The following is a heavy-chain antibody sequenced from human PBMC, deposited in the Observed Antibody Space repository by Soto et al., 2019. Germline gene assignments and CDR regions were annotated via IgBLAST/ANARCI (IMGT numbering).Heavy chain of an antibody. V-gene: IGHV4-31*03. CDR1: GVSISSGGYY. D-gene: IGHD1-26*01. J-gene: IGHJ4*02. Sequence: PSETLSLTCTVSGVSISSGGYYWSWIRQHPGKGLEWIGYIYYSGSTYYNPSLKSRVTISVDTSKNQFSLKLSSVTAADTAVYYCAREKLESGSNYFDYWGQGTLVTVSS. CDR2: IYYSGST. CDR3: AREKLESGSNYFDY.